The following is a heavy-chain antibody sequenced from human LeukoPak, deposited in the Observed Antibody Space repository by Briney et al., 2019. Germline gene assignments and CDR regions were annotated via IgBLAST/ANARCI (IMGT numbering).Heavy chain of an antibody. CDR1: GYTFTSYG. D-gene: IGHD3-22*01. CDR3: ARDPSYDSSGYPNWFDP. J-gene: IGHJ5*02. V-gene: IGHV1-18*01. Sequence: ASVKVSCTASGYTFTSYGITWVRLAPGQGLEWMGWISAYNGNTNYAQMFQGRVIMTTDTSTNTAYMELRSLRADDTAMYYCARDPSYDSSGYPNWFDPWGQGTLVTVSS. CDR2: ISAYNGNT.